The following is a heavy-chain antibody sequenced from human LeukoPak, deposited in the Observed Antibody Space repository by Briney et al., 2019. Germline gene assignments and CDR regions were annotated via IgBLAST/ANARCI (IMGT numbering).Heavy chain of an antibody. V-gene: IGHV4-59*01. D-gene: IGHD3-16*01. CDR3: ARGLPAFGNGGDAFDV. CDR1: GGSISSYY. CDR2: IYNTGST. J-gene: IGHJ3*01. Sequence: SETLSLTCTVSGGSISSYYWSWFRQPPGKGLEWIGYIYNTGSTNYKPSLKSRVTISVDTSRNQFFLNFYSVTTADTAVYYCARGLPAFGNGGDAFDVWGQGTMVTVSS.